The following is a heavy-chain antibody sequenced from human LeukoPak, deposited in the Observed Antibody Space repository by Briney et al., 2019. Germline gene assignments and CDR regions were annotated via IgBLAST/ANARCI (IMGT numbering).Heavy chain of an antibody. D-gene: IGHD6-6*01. CDR2: IYYSGST. CDR1: GGSISSSSYY. V-gene: IGHV4-39*07. CDR3: ARVTVGSSYPNNWFDP. J-gene: IGHJ5*02. Sequence: NSSETLSLTCTVSGGSISSSSYYWGWIRQPPGKGLEWIGSIYYSGSTYYNPSLKSRVTISVDTSKNQFSLKLSSVTAADTAVYYCARVTVGSSYPNNWFDPWGQGTLVTVSS.